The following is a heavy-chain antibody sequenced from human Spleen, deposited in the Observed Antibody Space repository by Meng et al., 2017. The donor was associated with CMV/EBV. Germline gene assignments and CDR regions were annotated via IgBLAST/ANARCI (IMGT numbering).Heavy chain of an antibody. CDR3: ARDGRITIFGVVIMTPRDWSGGMDV. CDR1: GFTFSSYW. V-gene: IGHV3-74*01. Sequence: GESLKISCAASGFTFSSYWMHWVRQAPGKGLVWVSRINSDGSSTSYADSVKGRFTISRDNAKNTLYLQMNSLRAEDTDVYYCARDGRITIFGVVIMTPRDWSGGMDVWGQGTTVTVSS. J-gene: IGHJ6*02. D-gene: IGHD3-3*01. CDR2: INSDGSST.